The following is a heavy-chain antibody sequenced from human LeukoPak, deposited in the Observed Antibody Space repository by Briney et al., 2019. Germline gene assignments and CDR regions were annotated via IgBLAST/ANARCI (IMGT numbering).Heavy chain of an antibody. CDR1: GFTVSSNY. D-gene: IGHD6-19*01. Sequence: GGSLRLSCAASGFTVSSNYMSWVRQAPGKGLEWVSVIYSGGSTYYADSVKGRFTISRDNSKNTLYLQMNNLRAEDTAVYYCARSSTGYSSGWYGDYWGQGTLVTVSS. CDR3: ARSSTGYSSGWYGDY. J-gene: IGHJ4*02. CDR2: IYSGGST. V-gene: IGHV3-66*01.